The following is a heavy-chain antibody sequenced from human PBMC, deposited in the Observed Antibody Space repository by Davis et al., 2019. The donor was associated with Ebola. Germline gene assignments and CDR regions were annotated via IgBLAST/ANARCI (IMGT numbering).Heavy chain of an antibody. CDR3: VRVPALVVTGGGWFFGL. CDR2: VSSSGDTT. CDR1: GFTFSDYY. D-gene: IGHD2-21*02. J-gene: IGHJ2*01. Sequence: GESLKISCAASGFTFSDYYMSWIRQAPGKGLEWVSYVSSSGDTTDYAESVKGRFTVSRDNAKNSLYLQMNSLRAEDTAVYYCVRVPALVVTGGGWFFGLWGRGTLVTVSS. V-gene: IGHV3-11*04.